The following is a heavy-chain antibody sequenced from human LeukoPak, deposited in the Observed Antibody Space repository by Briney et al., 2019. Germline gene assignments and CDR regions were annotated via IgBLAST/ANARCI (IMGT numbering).Heavy chain of an antibody. V-gene: IGHV3-23*01. CDR1: GFTFSSYA. CDR2: ISGSGGST. CDR3: AKDFNDYVWGSYRYSRYPYYFDY. D-gene: IGHD3-16*02. J-gene: IGHJ4*02. Sequence: PGGSLRLSCAASGFTFSSYAMSWVRQAPGKGLEWVSAISGSGGSTYYADSVKGRFTISRDNSKNTLYLQMNSLRAEDTAVYYCAKDFNDYVWGSYRYSRYPYYFDYWGQGTLVTVSS.